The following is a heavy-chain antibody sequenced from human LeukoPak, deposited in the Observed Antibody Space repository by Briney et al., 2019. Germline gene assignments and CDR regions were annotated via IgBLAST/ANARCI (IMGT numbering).Heavy chain of an antibody. CDR2: IIPIFGTA. D-gene: IGHD1-20*01. CDR3: ARAYNWNEPFDY. J-gene: IGHJ4*02. CDR1: GGTFSSYA. Sequence: ASVPVACKASGGTFSSYAIRWVRQAPGQGLEWMGGIIPIFGTANYAQKFQGRVTINADESTSTGDMELSSLRSEDTAVYYCARAYNWNEPFDYWGQGTLVTVSS. V-gene: IGHV1-69*01.